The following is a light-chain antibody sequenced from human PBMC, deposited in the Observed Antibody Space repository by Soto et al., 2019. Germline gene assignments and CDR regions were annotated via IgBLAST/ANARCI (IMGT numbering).Light chain of an antibody. Sequence: EIVLTQSPGTLSLSPGERATLSCRASQSVSSSSLAWYQQKRGQAPRLLIYGASSRATGIPDRFSGGGSGTDFTLTISRLEPEDFAVYYCQQRNDWPLTFGGGTKVEIK. CDR3: QQRNDWPLT. CDR1: QSVSSSS. V-gene: IGKV3D-20*02. J-gene: IGKJ4*01. CDR2: GAS.